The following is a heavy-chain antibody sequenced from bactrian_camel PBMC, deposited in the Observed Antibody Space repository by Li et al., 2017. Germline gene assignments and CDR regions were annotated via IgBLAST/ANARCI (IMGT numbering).Heavy chain of an antibody. J-gene: IGHJ4*01. V-gene: IGHV3S59*01. Sequence: VQLVESGGGSVQAGGSLRLSCVGSGFDVRTSSMGWFRQAPGKEREQVAAIGSDPRDPWTHYADSVKGRFALSKDNTKNVLNLQMNSLKPENTAMYYCALGSNLRCASTYVRTGVMNYWGQGTQVTVS. CDR2: IGSDPRDPWT. CDR1: GFDVRTSS. D-gene: IGHD1*01. CDR3: ALGSNLRCASTYVRTGVMNY.